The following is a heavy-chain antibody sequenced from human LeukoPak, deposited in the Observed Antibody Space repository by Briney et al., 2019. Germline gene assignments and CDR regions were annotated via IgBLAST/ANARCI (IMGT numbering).Heavy chain of an antibody. CDR2: ISWDGGST. J-gene: IGHJ4*02. Sequence: GGSLRLSCAASRFTFDDYAMHWVRQAPGKGLEWVSLISWDGGSTYYADSVKGRFTFSRDNSKNSLYLQMNSLRAEDTALYYCAKASGTYLYYFDYWGQGTLVTVSS. CDR1: RFTFDDYA. D-gene: IGHD1-26*01. CDR3: AKASGTYLYYFDY. V-gene: IGHV3-43D*03.